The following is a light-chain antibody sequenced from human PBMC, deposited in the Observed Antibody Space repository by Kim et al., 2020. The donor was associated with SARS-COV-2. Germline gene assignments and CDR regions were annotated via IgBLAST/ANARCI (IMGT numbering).Light chain of an antibody. V-gene: IGLV3-21*04. CDR1: NIGSKS. CDR2: YDS. CDR3: QVWDSSSDHRV. Sequence: SYELTQPPSVSVAPGKTARITCGGNNIGSKSVHWYQQKPGRAPVLVIYYDSDRPSGIPERFSGSNSGNTATLTISRVEAGDEADYYCQVWDSSSDHRVFGGGTQLTV. J-gene: IGLJ3*02.